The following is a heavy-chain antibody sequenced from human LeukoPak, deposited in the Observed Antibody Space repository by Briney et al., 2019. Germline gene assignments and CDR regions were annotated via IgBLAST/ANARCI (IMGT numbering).Heavy chain of an antibody. J-gene: IGHJ4*02. CDR3: ARADGNNYFDY. CDR1: GGSISSYY. D-gene: IGHD1/OR15-1a*01. CDR2: IYYSGST. Sequence: PSETLSLTCTVSGGSISSYYWSWIRQPPGKGLEWIGYIYYSGSTNYNPSLKSRVTISMDTSKNQFSLKLSSVTAADTAVYYCARADGNNYFDYWGQGTLVTVSS. V-gene: IGHV4-59*01.